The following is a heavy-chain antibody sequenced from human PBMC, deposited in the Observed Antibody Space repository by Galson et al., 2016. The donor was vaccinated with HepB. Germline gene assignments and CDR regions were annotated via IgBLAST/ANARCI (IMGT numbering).Heavy chain of an antibody. D-gene: IGHD2-15*01. CDR1: GFTFSTYA. Sequence: SLRLSCAASGFTFSTYAMSWVRQAPGKGLEWVSAISTSGSTTYYADSVKGRFTISRDNSKNTLYLQMNSLRVEDTALYYCAKEFVATGAGVGDYWGQGTLVTVSS. CDR2: ISTSGSTT. V-gene: IGHV3-23*01. CDR3: AKEFVATGAGVGDY. J-gene: IGHJ4*02.